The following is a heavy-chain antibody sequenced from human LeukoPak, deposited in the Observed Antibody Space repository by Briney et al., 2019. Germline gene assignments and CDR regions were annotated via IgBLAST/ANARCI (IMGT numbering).Heavy chain of an antibody. CDR2: INHSGST. J-gene: IGHJ3*02. CDR3: ARVVPVLGAFDI. Sequence: SETLSLTCAVYGESFSGYYWSWIRQPPGKGLEWIGEINHSGSTNYNPSLKSRVTISVDTSKNQFSLKLSSVTAADTAVYYCARVVPVLGAFDIWGQGTVVTVSS. D-gene: IGHD2/OR15-2a*01. CDR1: GESFSGYY. V-gene: IGHV4-34*01.